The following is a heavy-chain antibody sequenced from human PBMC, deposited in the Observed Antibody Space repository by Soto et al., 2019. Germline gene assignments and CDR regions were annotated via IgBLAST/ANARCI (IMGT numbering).Heavy chain of an antibody. D-gene: IGHD4-17*01. J-gene: IGHJ3*02. CDR1: GFTFDDYA. Sequence: GGSLRLSCAASGFTFDDYAMHWVRQAPGKGLEWVSGISWNSGSIGYADSVKGRFTISRDNAKNSLYLQMNSLRAEDTALYYCAKDMGYGDYVGAFDIWGQGTMVTVSS. V-gene: IGHV3-9*01. CDR3: AKDMGYGDYVGAFDI. CDR2: ISWNSGSI.